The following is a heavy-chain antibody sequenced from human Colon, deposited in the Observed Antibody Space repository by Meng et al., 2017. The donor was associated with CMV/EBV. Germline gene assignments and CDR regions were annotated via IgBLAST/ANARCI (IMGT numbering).Heavy chain of an antibody. Sequence: SETLSLTCTVSGGSISSYYWSWIRQPAGKGLEWIGRIYTSGSTNYNPSLKSRVTMSVDTSKNQFSLKLSSVTAADTAVYCCARGAKIFGVVRKGYYYGMDVWGQGTTVTVSS. CDR1: GGSISSYY. CDR2: IYTSGST. CDR3: ARGAKIFGVVRKGYYYGMDV. V-gene: IGHV4-4*07. D-gene: IGHD3-3*01. J-gene: IGHJ6*02.